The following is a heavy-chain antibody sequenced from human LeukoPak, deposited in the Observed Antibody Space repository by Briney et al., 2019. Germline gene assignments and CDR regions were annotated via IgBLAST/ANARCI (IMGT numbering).Heavy chain of an antibody. Sequence: PGGSLRLSCAASGVTFSSYEMNWVRQAPGKGLEWVSYISSSGSTIYYADSVKGRFTISRDNAKNSLYLQMNSLRAEDTAVYYCARASIMVRGDDAFDIWGQGTMVTVSS. D-gene: IGHD3-10*01. CDR3: ARASIMVRGDDAFDI. CDR1: GVTFSSYE. J-gene: IGHJ3*02. CDR2: ISSSGSTI. V-gene: IGHV3-48*03.